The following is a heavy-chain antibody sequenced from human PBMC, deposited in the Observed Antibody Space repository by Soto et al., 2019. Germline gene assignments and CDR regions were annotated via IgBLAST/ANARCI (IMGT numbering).Heavy chain of an antibody. CDR1: GFTFSSYG. CDR2: IWYDGSNK. J-gene: IGHJ5*02. Sequence: QVQLVESGGGVVQPGRSLRLSCAASGFTFSSYGMHWVRQAPGKGLEWVAVIWYDGSNKYYADSVKGRFTISRDNSKNTLNLQMNSLRAEDTAVYYCARSYSGYDQRWFDPWGQGTLVTVSS. CDR3: ARSYSGYDQRWFDP. D-gene: IGHD5-12*01. V-gene: IGHV3-33*01.